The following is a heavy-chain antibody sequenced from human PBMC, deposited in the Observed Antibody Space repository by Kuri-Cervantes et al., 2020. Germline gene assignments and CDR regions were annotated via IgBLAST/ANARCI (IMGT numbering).Heavy chain of an antibody. CDR1: GFTFSSYW. Sequence: GESLKISCAASGFTFSSYWMSWVRQAPGKGLEWVANIKQDGSEKYYVDSVKGRFTISRDNAKNSLYLQMNSLRAEDTAVYYCARQITIFGGGMDVWGQGTTVTVSS. J-gene: IGHJ6*02. D-gene: IGHD3-3*01. CDR3: ARQITIFGGGMDV. CDR2: IKQDGSEK. V-gene: IGHV3-7*01.